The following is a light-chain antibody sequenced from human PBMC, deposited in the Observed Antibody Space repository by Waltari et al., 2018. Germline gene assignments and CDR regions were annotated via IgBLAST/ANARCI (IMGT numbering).Light chain of an antibody. Sequence: EIVMTQSPGTLSVSPGEGATLSCRASQSVSSNVAWSQQRPRQAPRFLIFGASTRATGIPARFSGSESGTEFTLTISCLQSEDSGVYFCQQYTTLPLTFGGGTKVEI. CDR3: QQYTTLPLT. CDR1: QSVSSN. J-gene: IGKJ4*01. CDR2: GAS. V-gene: IGKV3-15*01.